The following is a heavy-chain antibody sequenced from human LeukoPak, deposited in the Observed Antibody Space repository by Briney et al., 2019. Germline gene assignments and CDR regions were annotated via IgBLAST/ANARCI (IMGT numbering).Heavy chain of an antibody. CDR2: ISGSGGST. V-gene: IGHV3-23*01. D-gene: IGHD1-26*01. CDR3: AKDQSSGTYYDY. Sequence: GGSLRLSCAASGFTFSSYDMSWVRQAPGKGLEWVSAISGSGGSTYYADSVKGRFTISRHNSKNTVYLQMNSLTAEDTAVYFCAKDQSSGTYYDYWGQGTLVTVSS. J-gene: IGHJ4*02. CDR1: GFTFSSYD.